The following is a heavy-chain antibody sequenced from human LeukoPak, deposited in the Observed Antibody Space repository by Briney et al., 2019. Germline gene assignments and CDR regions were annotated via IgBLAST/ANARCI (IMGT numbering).Heavy chain of an antibody. CDR3: ARDRSYYYDGGSFDY. CDR1: GGSINDNF. D-gene: IGHD3-10*02. J-gene: IGHJ4*02. V-gene: IGHV4-59*01. CDR2: IYYTGTT. Sequence: SETLSLTCTVSGGSINDNFWSWIQQPPGKGLEWIGYIYYTGTTNYNPSLKSRVTISADTSKNQFSLRLSSVTAADTAVYYCARDRSYYYDGGSFDYWGQGTLVTVSS.